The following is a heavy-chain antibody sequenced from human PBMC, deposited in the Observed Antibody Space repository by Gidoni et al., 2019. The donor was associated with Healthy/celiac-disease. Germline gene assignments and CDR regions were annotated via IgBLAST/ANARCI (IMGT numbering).Heavy chain of an antibody. CDR3: ARAVNYDFWSGYQDY. V-gene: IGHV3-48*01. Sequence: EVQLVESGGGLVPPGGSLRLSCAASGFTFSRYSMNWVRQAPGKGLEWVSYISSSSSTIYYADSVKGRFTISRDNAKNSLYLQMNSLRAEDTAVYYCARAVNYDFWSGYQDYWGQGTLVTVSS. D-gene: IGHD3-3*01. CDR1: GFTFSRYS. J-gene: IGHJ4*02. CDR2: ISSSSSTI.